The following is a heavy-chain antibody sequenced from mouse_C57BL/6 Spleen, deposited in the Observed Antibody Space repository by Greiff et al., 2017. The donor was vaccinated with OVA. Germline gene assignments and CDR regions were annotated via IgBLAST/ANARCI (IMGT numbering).Heavy chain of an antibody. CDR1: GFTFSDYY. J-gene: IGHJ2*01. D-gene: IGHD3-2*02. Sequence: EVQRVESGGGLVQPGGSLKLSCAASGFTFSDYYMYWVRQTPEKRLEWVAYISNGGGSTYYPDTVKGRFTISRDNAKNTLYLQMSRLKSEDTAMYYCARGGSGYAYYFDYWGQGTTLTVSS. CDR3: ARGGSGYAYYFDY. V-gene: IGHV5-12*01. CDR2: ISNGGGST.